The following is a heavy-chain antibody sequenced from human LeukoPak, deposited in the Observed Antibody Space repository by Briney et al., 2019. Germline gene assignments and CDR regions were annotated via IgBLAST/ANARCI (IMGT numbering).Heavy chain of an antibody. D-gene: IGHD4-17*01. CDR1: GFTFSSHA. CDR3: AKSPGIGTYGDRSTAVDY. J-gene: IGHJ4*02. Sequence: PGGSLRLSCVTSGFTFSSHAMNWVRQAPGKGLEWVSYISSSSSTIYYADSVKGRFTISRDNAKNPVYLQMNSLRAEDTAVYYCAKSPGIGTYGDRSTAVDYWGQGTLVTVSS. V-gene: IGHV3-48*01. CDR2: ISSSSSTI.